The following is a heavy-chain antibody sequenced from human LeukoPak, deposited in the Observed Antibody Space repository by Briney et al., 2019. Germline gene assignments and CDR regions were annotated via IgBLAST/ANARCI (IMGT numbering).Heavy chain of an antibody. D-gene: IGHD3-22*01. CDR2: IYSGGST. Sequence: GGSLRLSCAASGFTVSSNYMSWVRQAPGKGLEWVSVIYSGGSTYYADSVKGRFTISRDNSKNTLYLQMNSLRAEDTAVYYCARHFYDSSGYYYVFDYWGQGTLVTVSS. V-gene: IGHV3-53*01. CDR3: ARHFYDSSGYYYVFDY. CDR1: GFTVSSNY. J-gene: IGHJ4*02.